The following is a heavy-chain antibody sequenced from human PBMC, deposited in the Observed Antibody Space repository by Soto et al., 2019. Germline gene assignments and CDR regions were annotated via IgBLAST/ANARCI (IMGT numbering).Heavy chain of an antibody. V-gene: IGHV3-30*18. J-gene: IGHJ5*02. Sequence: QVQLVESGGGVVQPGRSLRLSCAASGFTFSSYGMHWVRQAPGKGLEWVAVISYDGSNKYYADSVKGRFTISRDNSKNTLYLQMNSLRAEDTAVYYCAKGDEGGWFDPWGQGTLVIVSS. CDR3: AKGDEGGWFDP. CDR2: ISYDGSNK. CDR1: GFTFSSYG.